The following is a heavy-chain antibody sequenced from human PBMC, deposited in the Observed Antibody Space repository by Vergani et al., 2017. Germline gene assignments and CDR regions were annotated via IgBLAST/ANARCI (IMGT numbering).Heavy chain of an antibody. Sequence: EVQLLESGGGLVQPGGSLRLSCAASGFTFSSYAMSWVRQAPGKGLEWVSAISGSGGSTYYADSVKGRFTISRDNSKNTLYLQMNSLRAEDTAVYYCAKRRKPGHMVRAVIGAFDYWGQGTLVTVSS. CDR1: GFTFSSYA. CDR3: AKRRKPGHMVRAVIGAFDY. D-gene: IGHD3-10*01. CDR2: ISGSGGST. J-gene: IGHJ4*02. V-gene: IGHV3-23*01.